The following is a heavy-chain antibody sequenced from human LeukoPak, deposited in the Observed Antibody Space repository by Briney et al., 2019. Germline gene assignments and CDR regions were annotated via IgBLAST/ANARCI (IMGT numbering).Heavy chain of an antibody. CDR3: AKWYSSGWYASFDY. J-gene: IGHJ4*02. Sequence: GGSLRFSCAASGFTFSNYGMSWVRQAPGKGLEWVSAISGSGSSTYYADSVKGRFTISRDKSKNTLYLQMNSLRAEDTAVYYCAKWYSSGWYASFDYWGQGTLVTVSS. CDR1: GFTFSNYG. CDR2: ISGSGSST. V-gene: IGHV3-23*01. D-gene: IGHD6-19*01.